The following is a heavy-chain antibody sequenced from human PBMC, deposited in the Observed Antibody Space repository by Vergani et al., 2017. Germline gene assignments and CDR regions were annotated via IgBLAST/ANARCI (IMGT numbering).Heavy chain of an antibody. CDR1: GGSLSGYY. J-gene: IGHJ4*02. D-gene: IGHD1-14*01. V-gene: IGHV4-59*01. CDR2: VEDSGYF. Sequence: QVQLQESGPGLVRPSETLSLTCTVSGGSLSGYYWNWIRQTPGEGLEWIGYVEDSGYFNYNPSLKTRVSMSSDTSNNQFSLMLSSVTVADTAVYYCARSIGSPDPPDYFDNWGQGTLVTVSS. CDR3: ARSIGSPDPPDYFDN.